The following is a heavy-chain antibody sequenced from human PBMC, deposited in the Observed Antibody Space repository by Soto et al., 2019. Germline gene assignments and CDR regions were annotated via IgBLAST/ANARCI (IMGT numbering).Heavy chain of an antibody. CDR2: IYYTGST. CDR3: ARELGSGSYIDY. D-gene: IGHD3-10*01. Sequence: QLQLQESGPGLVKPSETLSLTCTVSGGSISSSSYYWGWIRQPPGKGLEWIGNIYYTGSTHYNPSLTSRVTMSVDTSKNQFSLKLTSVTAADTAVYYCARELGSGSYIDYWGQGTLVTVSS. J-gene: IGHJ4*02. V-gene: IGHV4-39*01. CDR1: GGSISSSSYY.